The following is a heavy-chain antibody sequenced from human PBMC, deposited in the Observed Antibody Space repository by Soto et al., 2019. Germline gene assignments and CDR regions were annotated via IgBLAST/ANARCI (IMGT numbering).Heavy chain of an antibody. CDR3: ASHGFGPLHGLVDV. CDR1: GGSITNYY. D-gene: IGHD3-10*01. J-gene: IGHJ6*02. V-gene: IGHV4-59*08. Sequence: QVQLQESGPGLVKPSETLSLTCTVSGGSITNYYCSWFRPPPGKGLEWIGYINYDGYSAYNLSLKRPVPLSMDASKTQSSLMLESVTATATAVYYCASHGFGPLHGLVDVWGPGTTVIVSS. CDR2: INYDGYS.